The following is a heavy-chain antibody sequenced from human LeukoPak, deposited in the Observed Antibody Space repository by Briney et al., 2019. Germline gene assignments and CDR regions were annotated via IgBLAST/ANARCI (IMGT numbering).Heavy chain of an antibody. CDR1: GFTFSDYY. CDR2: ISSSGSTI. D-gene: IGHD2-2*01. V-gene: IGHV3-11*01. J-gene: IGHJ3*02. Sequence: GRSLRLSCAASGFTFSDYYMSWIRQAPGKGLEWVSYISSSGSTIYYADSVKGRFTISRDNAKNSLYLQMNSLRAEDTAVYYCATTYRYCSSTSCYGSLAFDIWGQGTMVTVSS. CDR3: ATTYRYCSSTSCYGSLAFDI.